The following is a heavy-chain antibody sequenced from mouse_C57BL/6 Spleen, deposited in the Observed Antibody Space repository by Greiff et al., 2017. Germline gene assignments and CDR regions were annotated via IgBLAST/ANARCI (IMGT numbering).Heavy chain of an antibody. CDR2: IDPETGGT. J-gene: IGHJ3*01. CDR3: TRHHLITTGAPH. V-gene: IGHV1-15*01. D-gene: IGHD1-1*01. CDR1: GYTFTDYE. Sequence: VQLQQSGAELVRPGASVTLSCKASGYTFTDYEMHWVKQTPVHGLEWIGAIDPETGGTAYNQKFKGKAILTADKSSSTAYMELRSLTSEDSAVYYCTRHHLITTGAPHWGQGTLVTVSA.